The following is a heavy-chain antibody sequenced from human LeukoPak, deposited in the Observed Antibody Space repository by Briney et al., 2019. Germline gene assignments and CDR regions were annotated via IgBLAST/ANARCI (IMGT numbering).Heavy chain of an antibody. J-gene: IGHJ4*02. CDR2: ISSSGSTL. V-gene: IGHV3-48*02. Sequence: PGGSLRLSCAASGFTFSSYSMNWVRHAPGKGLELVSDISSSGSTLHYADSVKGRFTISRDSAKSSLYLQLNSLRDEDTAVYYCAREYSSSSGKALDYWGQGTLVTVSS. CDR3: AREYSSSSGKALDY. CDR1: GFTFSSYS. D-gene: IGHD6-6*01.